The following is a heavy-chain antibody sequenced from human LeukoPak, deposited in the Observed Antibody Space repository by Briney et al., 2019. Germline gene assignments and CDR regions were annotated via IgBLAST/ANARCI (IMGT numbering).Heavy chain of an antibody. J-gene: IGHJ4*02. Sequence: SETLSLTCTVSGGSISSYYWSWVRQPAGRGLEWIGRIYTSGSTNYNPSLKSRVTMSVDTSKNQFSLNLSSMTAADTAVYYCAREMLGSSSFLGYWGQGTLVTVSS. CDR2: IYTSGST. CDR1: GGSISSYY. CDR3: AREMLGSSSFLGY. D-gene: IGHD6-6*01. V-gene: IGHV4-4*07.